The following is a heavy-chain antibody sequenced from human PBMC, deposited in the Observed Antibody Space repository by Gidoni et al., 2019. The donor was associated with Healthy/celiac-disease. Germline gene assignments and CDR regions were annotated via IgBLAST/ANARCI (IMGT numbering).Heavy chain of an antibody. J-gene: IGHJ4*02. Sequence: EVQLLESGGGLVQPGGSLRHSCAASVLPFSSYAMSWVRQAPGKGLGCVSAISGSGGSTYYADSVKGRFTISRDNSKNTLYLQMNSLRAEDTAVYYCAPHGGRMGATHFDYWGQGTLVTVSS. V-gene: IGHV3-23*01. CDR1: VLPFSSYA. D-gene: IGHD1-26*01. CDR2: ISGSGGST. CDR3: APHGGRMGATHFDY.